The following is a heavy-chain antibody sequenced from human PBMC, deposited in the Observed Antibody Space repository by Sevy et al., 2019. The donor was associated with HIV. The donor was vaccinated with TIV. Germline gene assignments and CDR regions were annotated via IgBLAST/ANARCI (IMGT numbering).Heavy chain of an antibody. CDR1: GFTFSNYG. Sequence: GGSLRLSCAASGFTFSNYGMHWVRQAPGKGLEWVAVIWYDGINRYYADSVKGRFTISRDNSKNTLYLQMNSLRAEDTAVYYCARDNLLPFMVSMVRGAVSYYFDYWGQGTLVTVSS. V-gene: IGHV3-33*01. D-gene: IGHD3-10*01. CDR3: ARDNLLPFMVSMVRGAVSYYFDY. J-gene: IGHJ4*02. CDR2: IWYDGINR.